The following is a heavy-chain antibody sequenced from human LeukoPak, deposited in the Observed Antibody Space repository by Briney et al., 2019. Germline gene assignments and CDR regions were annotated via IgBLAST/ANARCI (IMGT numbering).Heavy chain of an antibody. CDR3: VRLGGGDAFDI. V-gene: IGHV3-73*01. CDR1: GFTFSTFA. CDR2: IRSRANGYTT. J-gene: IGHJ3*02. Sequence: GGSLKLSCAASGFTFSTFAIHWVRQGSGKGLEWVGRIRSRANGYTTAYGVSVKGRFTISRDDSKRSAFVQMSGLKSEDTAIYYCVRLGGGDAFDIWGPGTRVTVSS. D-gene: IGHD2-15*01.